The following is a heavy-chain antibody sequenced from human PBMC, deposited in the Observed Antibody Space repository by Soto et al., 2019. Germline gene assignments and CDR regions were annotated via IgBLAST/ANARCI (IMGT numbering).Heavy chain of an antibody. CDR2: INIYGGGT. CDR3: ARALYYYDNSGLAF. Sequence: QVHLEQSGPEVKKPGASVKVSCKASGYTFTSYGISWVRLAPGQGLEWMGWINIYGGGTNYAQKYQDRFTMTRDTSTNTVYLEMRSLTSDDTAIYYCARALYYYDNSGLAFWGQGTLVTVSS. J-gene: IGHJ4*02. V-gene: IGHV1-18*01. CDR1: GYTFTSYG. D-gene: IGHD3-22*01.